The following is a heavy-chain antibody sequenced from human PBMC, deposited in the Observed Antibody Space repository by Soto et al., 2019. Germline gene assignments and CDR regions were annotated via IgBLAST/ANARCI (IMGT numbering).Heavy chain of an antibody. D-gene: IGHD2-2*01. V-gene: IGHV1-69*01. Sequence: QVQLVQSGAEVKKPGSSVKVSCKASGGTFNSYAISWVRQAPGQGLEWMGGIIPISGTANYAQKFQGRVTITADESTSTAHMELSSLRSEDTAVYYCARSQGSSTSLEIYYYYYYGMDVWGQGTTVTVSS. CDR1: GGTFNSYA. CDR3: ARSQGSSTSLEIYYYYYYGMDV. CDR2: IIPISGTA. J-gene: IGHJ6*02.